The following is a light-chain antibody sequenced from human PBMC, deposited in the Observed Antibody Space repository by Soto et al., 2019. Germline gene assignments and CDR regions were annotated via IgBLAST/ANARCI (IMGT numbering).Light chain of an antibody. CDR3: QQRSDWPST. CDR2: DAS. CDR1: QSVGSY. Sequence: EIVLTQSPATLSLSPGDRATLSCRASQSVGSYLGWYQQRPGQAPRLLIYDASNRATGIPARFSGSGSGTDFTLTTSSLAPEDFAVYYCQQRSDWPSTFGGGTKVEIK. J-gene: IGKJ4*01. V-gene: IGKV3-11*01.